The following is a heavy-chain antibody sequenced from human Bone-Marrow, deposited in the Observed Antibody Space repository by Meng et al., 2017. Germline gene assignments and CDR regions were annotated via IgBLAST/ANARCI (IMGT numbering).Heavy chain of an antibody. D-gene: IGHD1-14*01. CDR2: ISYDGSNK. CDR1: GFTFSSYA. V-gene: IGHV3-30*01. CDR3: SGHDDY. J-gene: IGHJ4*01. Sequence: GESLKISCAASGFTFSSYAMHWVRQAPGKGLEWVAVISYDGSNKYYADSVKGRFTISRDNSKNTLYLQMNSLRAEDTAVYYCSGHDDYWGHGMLAADSS.